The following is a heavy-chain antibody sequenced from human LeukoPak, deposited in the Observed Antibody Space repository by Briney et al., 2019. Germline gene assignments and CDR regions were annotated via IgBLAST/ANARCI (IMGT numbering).Heavy chain of an antibody. D-gene: IGHD3-16*01. CDR1: GGSISSSSYY. V-gene: IGHV4-39*07. CDR2: IYYSGST. J-gene: IGHJ4*02. Sequence: SETLSLTCTVSGGSISSSSYYWGWIRQPPGKGLEWIGSIYYSGSTYYNPSLKSRVTISVDTSKNQFSLKLSSVTAADTAVYYCARPQWGRVYFDYWGQGTLVTVSS. CDR3: ARPQWGRVYFDY.